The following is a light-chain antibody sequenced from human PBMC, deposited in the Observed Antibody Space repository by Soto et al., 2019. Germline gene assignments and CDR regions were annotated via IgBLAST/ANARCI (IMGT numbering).Light chain of an antibody. CDR1: QSVSNNY. V-gene: IGKV3-20*01. CDR2: GAS. J-gene: IGKJ1*01. Sequence: EIVWTQSPGTLSLSPGERATLSGRASQSVSNNYLAWYQQKPGQAPRLLIYGASNRATGIPDRFSGSGSGTDSTLTIRRLQPEDFAVYYCQHYGSSGTFGQGTKVDIK. CDR3: QHYGSSGT.